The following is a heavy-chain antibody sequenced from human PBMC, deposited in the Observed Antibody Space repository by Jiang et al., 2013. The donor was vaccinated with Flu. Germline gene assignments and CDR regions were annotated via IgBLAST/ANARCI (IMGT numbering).Heavy chain of an antibody. CDR3: AKDTHDLAFDI. D-gene: IGHD2-15*01. J-gene: IGHJ3*02. Sequence: GRFTISRDNSKNTLYLQMNSLRAEDTAVYYCAKDTHDLAFDIWGQGTMVTVSS. V-gene: IGHV3-23*01.